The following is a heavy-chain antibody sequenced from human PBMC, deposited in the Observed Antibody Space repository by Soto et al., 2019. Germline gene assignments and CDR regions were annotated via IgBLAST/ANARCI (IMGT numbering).Heavy chain of an antibody. CDR1: GYTFTTND. J-gene: IGHJ4*02. CDR2: MKPNTGDS. Sequence: GASVKVSCKASGYTFTTNDINWVRQASGQGLEWMGWMKPNTGDSGSAQDFQGRITMTRDTATSTAYMELSSLRSEDTAVYYCARGGPEAGFELWGQGTLVTVSS. CDR3: ARGGPEAGFEL. V-gene: IGHV1-8*01. D-gene: IGHD3-9*01.